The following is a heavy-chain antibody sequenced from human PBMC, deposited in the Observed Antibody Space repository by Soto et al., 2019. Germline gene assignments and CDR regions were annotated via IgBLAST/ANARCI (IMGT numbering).Heavy chain of an antibody. D-gene: IGHD1-1*01. CDR1: GFTVGTNY. Sequence: EVQLVETGGGLVQPGGSLRLSCAAYGFTVGTNYMTWVRQAPGKGLERVSVIYKGGTTYYADSVKGRFIISRDVSQNTRRLQMNRLRAEDTAVYYCARGPTDGNHVDSWGQGTLVTVSS. CDR3: ARGPTDGNHVDS. CDR2: IYKGGTT. V-gene: IGHV3-53*02. J-gene: IGHJ4*02.